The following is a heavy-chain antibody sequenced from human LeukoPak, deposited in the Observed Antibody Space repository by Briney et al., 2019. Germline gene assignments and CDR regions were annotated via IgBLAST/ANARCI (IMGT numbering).Heavy chain of an antibody. CDR2: INPSGGST. D-gene: IGHD5-24*01. V-gene: IGHV1-46*01. CDR3: ARDLFVEMATIRADWFDP. CDR1: GYTFTSYY. Sequence: GASVKVYCKASGYTFTSYYMHWVRQAPGQGLEWMGIINPSGGSTSYAQKFQGRVTMTRDTSTRTVYMELSSLRSEDTAVYYCARDLFVEMATIRADWFDPWGQGTLVTVSS. J-gene: IGHJ5*02.